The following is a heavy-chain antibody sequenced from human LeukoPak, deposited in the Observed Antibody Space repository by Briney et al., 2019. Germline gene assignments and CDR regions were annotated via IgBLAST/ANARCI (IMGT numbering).Heavy chain of an antibody. V-gene: IGHV4-61*08. CDR2: IYYSGST. CDR1: GGSISSGGYS. Sequence: SETLSLTCAVSGGSISSGGYSWSWIRQPPGKGLEWIGYIYYSGSTNYNPSLKSRVTISVDTSKNQFSLKLSSVTAADTAVYYCARSITIFGVAGNNYYYYYGMDVWGQGTTVTVSS. CDR3: ARSITIFGVAGNNYYYYYGMDV. J-gene: IGHJ6*02. D-gene: IGHD3-3*01.